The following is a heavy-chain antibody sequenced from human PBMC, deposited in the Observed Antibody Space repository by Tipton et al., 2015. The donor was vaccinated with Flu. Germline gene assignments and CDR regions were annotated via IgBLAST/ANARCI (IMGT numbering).Heavy chain of an antibody. CDR3: ARHTGDSVRGIIDY. D-gene: IGHD3-10*02. J-gene: IGHJ4*02. CDR1: GYSIRSGYY. CDR2: FFHSGST. Sequence: GLVKPSETLSLTCSVSGYSIRSGYYWGWIRQSPGKGLEWIGNFFHSGSTYYNPSLKSRVTISEDRSRNQFSLRLTSVTAADTAVYYCARHTGDSVRGIIDYWGQGTLVTVSS. V-gene: IGHV4-38-2*02.